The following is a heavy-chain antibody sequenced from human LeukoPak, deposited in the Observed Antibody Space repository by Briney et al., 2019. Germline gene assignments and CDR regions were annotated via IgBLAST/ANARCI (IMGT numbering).Heavy chain of an antibody. CDR1: GGSISSSSYH. V-gene: IGHV4-39*07. CDR3: ASDYGDHAFDY. J-gene: IGHJ4*02. Sequence: SETLSLTCTVSGGSISSSSYHWGWIRQPPGKGLEWIGSIYYSGSTYYNPSLKSRVTISVDTSKNQFSLKLSSVTAADTAVYYCASDYGDHAFDYWGQGTLVTVSS. CDR2: IYYSGST. D-gene: IGHD4-17*01.